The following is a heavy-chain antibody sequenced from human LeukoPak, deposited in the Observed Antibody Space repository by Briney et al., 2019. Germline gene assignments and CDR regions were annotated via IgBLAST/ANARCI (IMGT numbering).Heavy chain of an antibody. D-gene: IGHD6-19*01. V-gene: IGHV3-30-3*01. Sequence: SGGSRSLSCAVSGFTFSSYAMHWVRQAPGKGLEWVAVISYDVSNKYYADSVKGRFTIYRDNPKNTLYLQMNSLRAEDTAVYYCARDAYYSSGWYFYFDYWGQGTLVTVSS. J-gene: IGHJ4*02. CDR1: GFTFSSYA. CDR2: ISYDVSNK. CDR3: ARDAYYSSGWYFYFDY.